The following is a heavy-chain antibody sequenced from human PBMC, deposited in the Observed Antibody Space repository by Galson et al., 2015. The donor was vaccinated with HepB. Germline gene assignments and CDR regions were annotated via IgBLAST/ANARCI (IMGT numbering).Heavy chain of an antibody. CDR3: ARARYSPYNYGPTPLPDY. V-gene: IGHV7-4-1*02. CDR1: GYTFTTYD. J-gene: IGHJ4*02. D-gene: IGHD5-18*01. Sequence: SVKVSCKASGYTFTTYDMNWVRQAPGQGLEWMGWITTNTGKPTYGQGFTGRFVFSLDTSVSTAYLQISSLKAEDTAVYYRARARYSPYNYGPTPLPDYWGQGTLVAVSS. CDR2: ITTNTGKP.